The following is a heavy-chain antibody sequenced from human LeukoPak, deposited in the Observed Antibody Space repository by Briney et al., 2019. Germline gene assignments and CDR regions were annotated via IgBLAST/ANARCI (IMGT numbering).Heavy chain of an antibody. CDR2: ISAYNGNT. D-gene: IGHD2-8*01. CDR1: GYTFTSYG. CDR3: ARSEIYCNNGVCYREPCDY. J-gene: IGHJ4*02. Sequence: GASVKVSCKASGYTFTSYGISWVRQAPGQGLEWMGWISAYNGNTNYAQKLQGRVTMTRDTSISTAYMDLSRLRSDDTAVYYCARSEIYCNNGVCYREPCDYWGQGTLVTVSS. V-gene: IGHV1-18*01.